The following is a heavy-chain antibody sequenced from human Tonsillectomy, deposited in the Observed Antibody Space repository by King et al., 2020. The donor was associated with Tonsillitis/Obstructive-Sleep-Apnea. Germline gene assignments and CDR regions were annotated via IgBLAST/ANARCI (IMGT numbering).Heavy chain of an antibody. V-gene: IGHV4-59*01. Sequence: QLQESGPGLVKPSETLSLTCTVSGGSISSYYWSWLRQPPGKGLEWIGYIYHSGSTNHNPSLKSRVTISVDTSKNQFSLKLSSVTAADTAVYFCARDMVLEAGGDAFDIWGQGTMVTVSS. D-gene: IGHD2-8*01. CDR1: GGSISSYY. CDR3: ARDMVLEAGGDAFDI. CDR2: IYHSGST. J-gene: IGHJ3*02.